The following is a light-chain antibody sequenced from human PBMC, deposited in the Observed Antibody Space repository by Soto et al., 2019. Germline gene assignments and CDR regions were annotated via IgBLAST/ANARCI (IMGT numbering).Light chain of an antibody. J-gene: IGKJ2*02. CDR1: QSISSY. V-gene: IGKV1-39*01. Sequence: DIQRTKSPSSLSASVGARVTITCRAVQSISSYLNGYQQKPGKAPKLLIYAASSLQSGVPSRFSGSGSGTDFTLTISSLQPEDFATYYCQQSYSTLWTFGQGTKLEIK. CDR3: QQSYSTLWT. CDR2: AAS.